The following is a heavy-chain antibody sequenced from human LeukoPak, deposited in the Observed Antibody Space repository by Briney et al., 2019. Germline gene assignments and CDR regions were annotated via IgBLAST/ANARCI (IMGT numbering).Heavy chain of an antibody. D-gene: IGHD6-13*01. J-gene: IGHJ4*02. CDR3: AKTGLQLVTGYYFDY. Sequence: GGSLRLSCAASGFTFSSYSMNWVRQAPGKGLEWVSSISSSSSYIYYADSVKGRFTISRDNAKNSLYLQINSLRAEDAAVYYCAKTGLQLVTGYYFDYWGQGTLATVSS. CDR2: ISSSSSYI. CDR1: GFTFSSYS. V-gene: IGHV3-21*04.